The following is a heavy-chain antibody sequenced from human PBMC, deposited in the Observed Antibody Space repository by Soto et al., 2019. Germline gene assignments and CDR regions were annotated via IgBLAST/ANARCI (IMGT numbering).Heavy chain of an antibody. V-gene: IGHV3-74*01. CDR3: ARSYCDYGDYSSTNFDY. D-gene: IGHD4-17*01. Sequence: EVQLVESGGGLVQPGGSLRLSCAASGFTFSSYWMHWVRQAPGKGLVWVSRINSDGSSTSYADSVKGRFTISRDNAKNTLYLQMSSLRAEDTAVYYCARSYCDYGDYSSTNFDYWGQGTLVTVSS. CDR1: GFTFSSYW. J-gene: IGHJ4*02. CDR2: INSDGSST.